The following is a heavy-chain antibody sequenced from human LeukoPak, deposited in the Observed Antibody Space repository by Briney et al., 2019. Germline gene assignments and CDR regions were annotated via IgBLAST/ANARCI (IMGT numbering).Heavy chain of an antibody. CDR1: GFTFSSYG. CDR3: AKGGYSSGVYYYYMDV. Sequence: GGSLRLSCAASGFTFSSYGMHWVRQAPGKGLEWVAFIRYDGSNKYYADSVKGRFTISRDNSKNTLYLQMNSLRAEDTAVYYCAKGGYSSGVYYYYMDVWGKGTTVTVSS. J-gene: IGHJ6*03. D-gene: IGHD6-19*01. V-gene: IGHV3-30*02. CDR2: IRYDGSNK.